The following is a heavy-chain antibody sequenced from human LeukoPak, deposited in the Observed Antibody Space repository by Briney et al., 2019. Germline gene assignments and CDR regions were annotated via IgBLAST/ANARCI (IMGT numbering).Heavy chain of an antibody. Sequence: ASVKVSCKASGYTFTGYYMHWVRQAPGQGLEWMGWINPNSGGTNYAQKFQGRVTMTRDTSISTAYMELSRLRSDDTAVYYCARAWCSGGSCYSGSPRWFDPWGQGTLVTVSS. CDR2: INPNSGGT. CDR3: ARAWCSGGSCYSGSPRWFDP. CDR1: GYTFTGYY. V-gene: IGHV1-2*02. J-gene: IGHJ5*02. D-gene: IGHD2-15*01.